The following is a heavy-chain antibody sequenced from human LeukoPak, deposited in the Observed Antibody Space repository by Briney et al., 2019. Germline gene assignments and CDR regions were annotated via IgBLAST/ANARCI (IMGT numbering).Heavy chain of an antibody. CDR2: IYYSGST. Sequence: SQTLSLTCTVSGGSISSSSYYWGWIRQPPGKGLEWIGSIYYSGSTYYNPSLKSRVTISVDTSKNQFSLKLSSVTAADTAVYYCASQPRYSSGWYGGAFDIWGQGTMVTVSS. CDR1: GGSISSSSYY. D-gene: IGHD6-19*01. CDR3: ASQPRYSSGWYGGAFDI. J-gene: IGHJ3*02. V-gene: IGHV4-39*01.